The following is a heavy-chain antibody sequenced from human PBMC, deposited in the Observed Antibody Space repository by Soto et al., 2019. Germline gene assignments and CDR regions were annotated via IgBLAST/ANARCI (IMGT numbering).Heavy chain of an antibody. D-gene: IGHD3-10*01. CDR1: GGSISSSSYH. CDR2: IYYSGTT. CDR3: ARWWFGEFFDY. J-gene: IGHJ4*02. V-gene: IGHV4-39*01. Sequence: SETLSLTCTVSGGSISSSSYHWGWIRQPPGKGLEWIGSIYYSGTTYYNPSLKSRVTISVDTSKNQFSLKLSSVTAADTAVYYCARWWFGEFFDYWGQGTLVTVSS.